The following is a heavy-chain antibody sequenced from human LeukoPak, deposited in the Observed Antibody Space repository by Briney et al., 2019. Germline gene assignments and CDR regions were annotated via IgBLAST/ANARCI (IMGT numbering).Heavy chain of an antibody. Sequence: PGGSLRLSCAASGFTFSSYAMSWVRQAPGKGLEWVSAISGSGGSTYYADSVKGRFTISRDNSKNTLYLQMNSLRAEDTAVYYCAKAGSGSYYKKPRDYWGQGTLVTVSS. CDR3: AKAGSGSYYKKPRDY. D-gene: IGHD3-10*01. CDR2: ISGSGGST. CDR1: GFTFSSYA. J-gene: IGHJ4*02. V-gene: IGHV3-23*01.